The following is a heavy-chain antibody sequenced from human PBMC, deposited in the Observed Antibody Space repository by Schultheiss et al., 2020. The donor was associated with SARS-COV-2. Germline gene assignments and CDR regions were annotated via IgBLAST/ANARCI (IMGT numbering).Heavy chain of an antibody. V-gene: IGHV1-46*01. J-gene: IGHJ6*03. CDR2: INPSGGST. CDR1: GYTFTSYY. Sequence: ASVKVSCKASGYTFTSYYMHWVRQAPGQGLEWMGIINPSGGSTSYAQKFQGRVTMTRDTSTSTVYMELSSLRSEDTAVYYCARGPLARHIVVVPAAHAYMDVWGKGTTVTVSS. D-gene: IGHD2-2*01. CDR3: ARGPLARHIVVVPAAHAYMDV.